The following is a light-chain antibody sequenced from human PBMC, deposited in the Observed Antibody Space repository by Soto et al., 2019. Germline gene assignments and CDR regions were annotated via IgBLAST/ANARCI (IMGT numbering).Light chain of an antibody. CDR3: QQLNGYPLT. Sequence: DIRLTQSLSFLSASVGDRVTITCRASQGISSYLAWYQQKPGKAPNLLIYTAATLQSGVPSRFSGSGSGTDFTLTISSLQPEDFGTYYCQQLNGYPLTFGGGTKVEIK. V-gene: IGKV1-9*01. CDR2: TAA. CDR1: QGISSY. J-gene: IGKJ4*01.